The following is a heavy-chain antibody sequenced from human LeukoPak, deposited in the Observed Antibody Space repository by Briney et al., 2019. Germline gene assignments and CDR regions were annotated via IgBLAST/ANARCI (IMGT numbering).Heavy chain of an antibody. D-gene: IGHD6-19*01. CDR1: GFTFSSYS. J-gene: IGHJ4*02. V-gene: IGHV3-21*01. CDR3: ARFQQWLPFDY. CDR2: ISSSSSYI. Sequence: GGSLRLSCAASGFTFSSYSMNWVRQAPGKGLEWVSSISSSSSYIYYADSVKGRFTISRDNAKNSLYLQMNSLRAKDTAVYYCARFQQWLPFDYWGQGTLVTVSS.